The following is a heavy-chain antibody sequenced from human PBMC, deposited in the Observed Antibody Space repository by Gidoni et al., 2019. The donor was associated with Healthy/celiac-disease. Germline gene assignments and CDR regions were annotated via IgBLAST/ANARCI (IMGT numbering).Heavy chain of an antibody. Sequence: QVQLQESGPGLAKPSQTLSLTCTVSGGPISSGDYYWSWIRQPPGKGLEWIGYIYYSGSTYYNPSLKSRVTISVDTSKNQFSLKLSSVAAADTAVYYCARASYDFWSGPPNWFDPWGQGTLVTVSS. CDR2: IYYSGST. CDR1: GGPISSGDYY. V-gene: IGHV4-30-4*01. CDR3: ARASYDFWSGPPNWFDP. D-gene: IGHD3-3*01. J-gene: IGHJ5*02.